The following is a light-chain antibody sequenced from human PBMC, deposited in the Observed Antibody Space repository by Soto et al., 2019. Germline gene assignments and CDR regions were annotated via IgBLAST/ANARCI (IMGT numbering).Light chain of an antibody. CDR1: SSDVGGYNY. CDR2: EVS. J-gene: IGLJ1*01. V-gene: IGLV2-14*01. CDR3: SSYTSSSTLDV. Sequence: QSVLXQPASVSGSPGQSITISCTGTSSDVGGYNYVSWYQQHPGKAPKLMIYEVSNRPSGVSNRFSGSKSGNTASLTISGLQAEDEADYYCSSYTSSSTLDVFGTGTKVTVL.